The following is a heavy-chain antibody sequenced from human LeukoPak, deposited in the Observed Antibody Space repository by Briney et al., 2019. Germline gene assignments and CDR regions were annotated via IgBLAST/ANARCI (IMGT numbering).Heavy chain of an antibody. V-gene: IGHV1-18*01. CDR2: ISAYNGNT. CDR3: AARIAARPDYYYGMDV. D-gene: IGHD6-6*01. Sequence: ASVKVSCKASGYTFTSYGISWVRQAPGQGLEWMGWISAYNGNTNYAQKLQGRVTMTTDTSTSTAYMELSSLRSEDTAVYYCAARIAARPDYYYGMDVWGQGTTVTVSS. CDR1: GYTFTSYG. J-gene: IGHJ6*02.